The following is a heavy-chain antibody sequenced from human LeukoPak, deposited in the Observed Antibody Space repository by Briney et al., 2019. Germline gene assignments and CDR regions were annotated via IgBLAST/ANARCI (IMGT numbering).Heavy chain of an antibody. CDR3: ARVRSYYDSSAYDY. J-gene: IGHJ4*02. V-gene: IGHV1-18*01. D-gene: IGHD3-22*01. CDR2: ISAYNGNT. CDR1: VYTLTSYG. Sequence: AAVTVSCKSCVYTLTSYGISWVRQAPAQGLAWMGWISAYNGNTNYPQKLQGRVTMTTDTSTSTAYMELRSLRSDDTAVYYCARVRSYYDSSAYDYWGQGTQVTVCS.